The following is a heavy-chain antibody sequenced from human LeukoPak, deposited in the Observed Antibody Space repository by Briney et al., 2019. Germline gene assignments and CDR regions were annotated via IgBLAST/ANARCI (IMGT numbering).Heavy chain of an antibody. D-gene: IGHD3-22*01. CDR1: GGTFSSYA. J-gene: IGHJ4*02. V-gene: IGHV1-69*06. Sequence: SVKVSCKASGGTFSSYAISWVRQAPGQGLEWMGRIIPIFGTANYAQKFQGRVTITAGKSTSTAYMELSSLRSEDTAVYYCAYYYDSSGYYERYYFDYWGQGTLVTVSS. CDR3: AYYYDSSGYYERYYFDY. CDR2: IIPIFGTA.